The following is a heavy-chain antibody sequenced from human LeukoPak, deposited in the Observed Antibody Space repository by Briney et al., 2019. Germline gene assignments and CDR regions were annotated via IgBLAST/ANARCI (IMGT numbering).Heavy chain of an antibody. CDR2: IYTSGST. Sequence: SXXLSLTCTVSGGSISSGSYYWSWIRQPGWKGLEWIGRIYTSGSTKYNPSHKSRITISVDTSKNQFSLKLSSVTAADTAVYYCARGPYNCNDVYAFDIWGQGTMVTVSS. J-gene: IGHJ3*02. CDR1: GGSISSGSYY. CDR3: ARGPYNCNDVYAFDI. V-gene: IGHV4-61*02. D-gene: IGHD1-20*01.